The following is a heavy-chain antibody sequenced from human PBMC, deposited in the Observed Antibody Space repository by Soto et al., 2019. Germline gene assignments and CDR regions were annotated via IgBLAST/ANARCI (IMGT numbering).Heavy chain of an antibody. CDR3: ARAYYDRSGYAVDP. CDR2: IYHSGST. CDR1: DRSTCSGGYF. J-gene: IGHJ5*02. Sequence: SETLSLTCAVSDRSTCSGGYFWSWVRQPPGKGMEWIGYIYHSGSTYYNPSLKSRVTISVDTSNNQFSLKLSSVTAADTAVYYCARAYYDRSGYAVDPWGQGTLLTVSS. V-gene: IGHV4-30-2*01. D-gene: IGHD3-22*01.